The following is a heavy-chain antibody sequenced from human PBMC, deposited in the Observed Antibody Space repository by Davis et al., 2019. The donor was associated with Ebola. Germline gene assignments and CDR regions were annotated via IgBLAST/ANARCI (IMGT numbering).Heavy chain of an antibody. CDR2: ISSSGSTI. Sequence: GESLKISCAASGFTFSDYYMSWIRQAPGKGLEWVSYISSSGSTIYYADSVKGRFTISRDNAKNSLYLQMNSLRAEDTAVYYCAKPLWQVATFAEYFQHWGQGTLVTVSS. D-gene: IGHD5-12*01. CDR1: GFTFSDYY. J-gene: IGHJ1*01. V-gene: IGHV3-11*01. CDR3: AKPLWQVATFAEYFQH.